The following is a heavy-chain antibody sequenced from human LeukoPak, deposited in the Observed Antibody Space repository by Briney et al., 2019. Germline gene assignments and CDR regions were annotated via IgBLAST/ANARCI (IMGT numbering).Heavy chain of an antibody. J-gene: IGHJ3*02. D-gene: IGHD2-8*01. V-gene: IGHV3-15*01. Sequence: GGSLRLSCAASGLTFSNAWMNWVRQAPGKGLEWVGHIKTKTDGGTTDYAAPVKGRFTISRDDSKNTLYLQMNTLKTEDTAIYYCTTDPVLYAFDIWGQGTMVTVSS. CDR1: GLTFSNAW. CDR2: IKTKTDGGTT. CDR3: TTDPVLYAFDI.